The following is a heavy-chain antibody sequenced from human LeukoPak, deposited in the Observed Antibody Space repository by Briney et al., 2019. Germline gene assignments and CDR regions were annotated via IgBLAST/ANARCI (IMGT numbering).Heavy chain of an antibody. CDR1: GFTFSSYW. D-gene: IGHD5-18*01. V-gene: IGHV3-7*01. J-gene: IGHJ4*02. CDR3: ARHLSGVTGYTYGRGIDY. Sequence: GGSLRLSCAASGFTFSSYWMSWVRQAPGKGLEWVANIKQDGSEKYYVDSVKGRFTISRDNAKKSLYLQMNSLRAEDTAVYYCARHLSGVTGYTYGRGIDYWGQGTLVTVSS. CDR2: IKQDGSEK.